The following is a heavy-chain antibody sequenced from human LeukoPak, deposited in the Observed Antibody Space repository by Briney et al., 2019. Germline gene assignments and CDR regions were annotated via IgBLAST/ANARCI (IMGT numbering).Heavy chain of an antibody. CDR2: IYYSGST. CDR3: ARSLVRRGNWFDP. J-gene: IGHJ5*02. V-gene: IGHV4-39*01. CDR1: GGSISSSSYY. Sequence: SETLSLTCTVSGGSISSSSYYWGWIRQPPGKGLAWIGSIYYSGSTYYNPSLKSRVTISVDTSKNQFSLKLSSVTAADTAVYYCARSLVRRGNWFDPWGQGTLVTVSS. D-gene: IGHD2-2*01.